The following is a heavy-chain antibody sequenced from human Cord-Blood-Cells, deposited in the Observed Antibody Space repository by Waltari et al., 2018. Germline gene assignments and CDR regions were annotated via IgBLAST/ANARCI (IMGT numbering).Heavy chain of an antibody. V-gene: IGHV3-9*03. J-gene: IGHJ4*02. CDR3: AKNGAAGTWLYFDY. CDR1: GFTFDDYA. CDR2: ISWNSGSI. D-gene: IGHD6-13*01. Sequence: EVQLVESGGGLVQPGRSLRLACAASGFTFDDYAMHWVRQAPGKGLAWVSGISWNSGSIGYADSVKGRFTISRDNAKNSLYLQMNSLRAEDMALYYCAKNGAAGTWLYFDYWGQGTLVTVSS.